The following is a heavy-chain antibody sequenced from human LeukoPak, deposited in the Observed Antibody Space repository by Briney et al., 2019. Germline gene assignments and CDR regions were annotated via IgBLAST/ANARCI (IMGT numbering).Heavy chain of an antibody. CDR3: ARAVARIGY. J-gene: IGHJ4*02. CDR1: GFTFSSYE. Sequence: GGTLRLSCAASGFTFSSYEMNWVRQAPGKGLEWVSHISSSGSTIYYADSVKGRFTISRDNSKNSPYLQMNRLRAEDTAVYYCARAVARIGYCGQGTLFTVSS. CDR2: ISSSGSTI. V-gene: IGHV3-48*03. D-gene: IGHD4-23*01.